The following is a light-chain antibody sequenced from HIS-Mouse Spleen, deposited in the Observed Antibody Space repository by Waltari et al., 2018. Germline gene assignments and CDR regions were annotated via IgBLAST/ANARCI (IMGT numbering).Light chain of an antibody. V-gene: IGKV1-9*01. Sequence: DIQLTQSPSFLSASVGDRVTITCRASQGISSYLAWYQQKPGKAPKLLIYAASTLQSGGPSRFSGSGSGTEFTLTISSLQPEDFATYYSQQLNSYPPTFGQGTKVEIK. J-gene: IGKJ1*01. CDR3: QQLNSYPPT. CDR1: QGISSY. CDR2: AAS.